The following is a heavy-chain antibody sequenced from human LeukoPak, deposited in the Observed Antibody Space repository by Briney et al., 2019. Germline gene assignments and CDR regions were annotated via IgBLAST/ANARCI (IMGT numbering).Heavy chain of an antibody. Sequence: GGSLRLSCAASGFTSSDYYMSWIRQAPGKGLEWVSYISSSSSYTNYADSVKGRFTISRDNAKNSLYLQMNSLRAEDTAVYYCARAHYYYYGMDVWGQGTTVTVSS. CDR2: ISSSSSYT. J-gene: IGHJ6*02. CDR3: ARAHYYYYGMDV. CDR1: GFTSSDYY. V-gene: IGHV3-11*06.